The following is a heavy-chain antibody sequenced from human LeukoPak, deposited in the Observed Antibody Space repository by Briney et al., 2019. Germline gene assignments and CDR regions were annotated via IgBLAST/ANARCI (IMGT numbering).Heavy chain of an antibody. J-gene: IGHJ4*02. CDR2: ISSSGTTI. V-gene: IGHV3-48*01. D-gene: IGHD3-3*01. CDR3: VRDRGQFSRRNFDY. Sequence: GGSLRLSCAASGFTFSSHSMNWVRQAPGKGLEWVSYISSSGTTIYYADSVKGRFTISRDNAKNSLYLQMNSLRAEDTAVYYCVRDRGQFSRRNFDYWGQGTLVTVSS. CDR1: GFTFSSHS.